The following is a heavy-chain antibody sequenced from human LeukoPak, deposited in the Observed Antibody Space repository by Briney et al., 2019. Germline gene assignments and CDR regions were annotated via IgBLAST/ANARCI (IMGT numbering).Heavy chain of an antibody. CDR1: GYTFADYY. J-gene: IGHJ5*02. CDR2: MNPNSGDT. D-gene: IGHD2-2*01. Sequence: ASVKVSCKASGYTFADYYIHWVRQAPGQGLEWVGWMNPNSGDTNYARSFQGRVTMTSDTSISTAYMELSRLRFDDTAVYYCAKDPFDQMLPENWFDPWGQGTLVTVSS. CDR3: AKDPFDQMLPENWFDP. V-gene: IGHV1-2*02.